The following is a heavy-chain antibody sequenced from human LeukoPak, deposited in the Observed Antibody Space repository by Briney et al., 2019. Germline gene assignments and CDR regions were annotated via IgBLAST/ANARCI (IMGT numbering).Heavy chain of an antibody. CDR2: IIPIFGTA. V-gene: IGHV1-69*06. D-gene: IGHD3-22*01. J-gene: IGHJ4*02. CDR3: ARDTNYYDSSGYWYYFDY. Sequence: ASVKVSCKASGGTFSSYAISWVRQAPGQGLEWMGGIIPIFGTANYAQKFQGRVTITADKSTSTAYMELSSLRSEDTAVYYCARDTNYYDSSGYWYYFDYWGQGTLVTVSS. CDR1: GGTFSSYA.